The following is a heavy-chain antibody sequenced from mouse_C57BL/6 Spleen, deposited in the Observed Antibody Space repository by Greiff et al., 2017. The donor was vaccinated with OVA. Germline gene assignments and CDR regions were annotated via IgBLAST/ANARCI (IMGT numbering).Heavy chain of an antibody. D-gene: IGHD2-5*01. CDR3: ASRVYYSNYYFDY. Sequence: QVQLKQSGAELVRPGSSVKLSCKASGYTFTSYWMHWVKQRPIQGLEWIGNIDPSDSETHYNQKFKDKATLTVDKSSSTAYMQLSSLTSEDSAVYDCASRVYYSNYYFDYWGQGTTLTVSS. V-gene: IGHV1-52*01. CDR2: IDPSDSET. J-gene: IGHJ2*01. CDR1: GYTFTSYW.